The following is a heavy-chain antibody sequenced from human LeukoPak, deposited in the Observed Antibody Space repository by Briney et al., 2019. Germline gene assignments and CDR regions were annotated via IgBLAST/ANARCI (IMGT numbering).Heavy chain of an antibody. D-gene: IGHD3-16*02. Sequence: GGSLKISCKGSGYSFTSYCIGWVRQLPGKGLEWMGIINPGDCGTRYSPSFEGQVTISADKSISTAYLQWSSLNASDTAKYYCARQGGLRLGELSGIDYWGQGTLVTVSS. CDR2: INPGDCGT. V-gene: IGHV5-51*01. CDR3: ARQGGLRLGELSGIDY. CDR1: GYSFTSYC. J-gene: IGHJ4*02.